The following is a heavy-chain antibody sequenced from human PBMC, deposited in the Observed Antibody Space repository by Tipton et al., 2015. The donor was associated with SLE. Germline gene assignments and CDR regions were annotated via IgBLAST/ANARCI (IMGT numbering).Heavy chain of an antibody. Sequence: TLSLTCAVYGGSFSGYYWSWIRQPPGKGLEWIGYIYYSGSTNYNPSLKSRVTISVDTSKNQFSLKLSSVTAADTAVYYCARRLNSGSYYYYYYGMDVWGQGTTVTVSS. V-gene: IGHV4-59*08. CDR3: ARRLNSGSYYYYYYGMDV. J-gene: IGHJ6*02. CDR1: GGSFSGYY. D-gene: IGHD3-22*01. CDR2: IYYSGST.